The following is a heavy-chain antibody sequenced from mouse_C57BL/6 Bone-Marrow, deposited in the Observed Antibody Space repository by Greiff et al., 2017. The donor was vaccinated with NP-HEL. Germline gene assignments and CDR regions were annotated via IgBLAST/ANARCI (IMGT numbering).Heavy chain of an antibody. J-gene: IGHJ4*01. CDR3: ARGEGYYDYDYYAMDY. CDR2: IYPRDGST. V-gene: IGHV1-78*01. D-gene: IGHD2-4*01. Sequence: VQLQQSDAELVKPGASVKISCKVSGYTFTDHTIHWMKQRPEQGLEWIGYIYPRDGSTKYNEKFKGKATLTADKSSSTAYMQLNSLTSEDSAVYFCARGEGYYDYDYYAMDYWGQGTSVTVSS. CDR1: GYTFTDHT.